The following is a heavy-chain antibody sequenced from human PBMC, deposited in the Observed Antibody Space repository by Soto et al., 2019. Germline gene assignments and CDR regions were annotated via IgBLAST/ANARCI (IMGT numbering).Heavy chain of an antibody. D-gene: IGHD3-10*01. V-gene: IGHV1-18*01. Sequence: VQLVQSGAEVKKPGASVKVSCKASGYTFTSYDITWVRQAPGQGLEWMGWISGYNGNTNYAQIVPGRVTMTTDTTTSTAHMELRILRSDDTAVYYCERAEGNYFNYWGQGTLVTVSS. J-gene: IGHJ4*02. CDR1: GYTFTSYD. CDR3: ERAEGNYFNY. CDR2: ISGYNGNT.